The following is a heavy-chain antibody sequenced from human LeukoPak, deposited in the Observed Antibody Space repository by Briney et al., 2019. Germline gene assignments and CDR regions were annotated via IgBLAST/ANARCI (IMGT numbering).Heavy chain of an antibody. CDR2: IYWNQDK. D-gene: IGHD5-18*01. CDR3: AHRRIQLWFDY. J-gene: IGHJ5*01. CDR1: GFSPSTSAVG. V-gene: IGHV2-5*01. Sequence: KSGPTLVNPTQTHTLPCTFSGFSPSTSAVGVGWIRQPPEKSLKWLALIYWNQDKRYTPSLKSRLTITKHTSKSQVDLTMTNMAPVDTATYYCAHRRIQLWFDYWGQGSLVTVSS.